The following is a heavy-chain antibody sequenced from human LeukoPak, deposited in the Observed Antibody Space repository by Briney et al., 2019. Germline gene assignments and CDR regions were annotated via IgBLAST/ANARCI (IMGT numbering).Heavy chain of an antibody. CDR1: GGSISSGGYY. CDR2: IYHSGST. CDR3: ARDLVTHDAFDI. J-gene: IGHJ3*02. V-gene: IGHV4-30-2*01. Sequence: SQTLSLTCTVSGGSISSGGYYWSWIRQPPGKGLKWIGYIYHSGSTYYNPSLKSRVTISVDRSKNQFSLRLSSVTAADTAVYYCARDLVTHDAFDIWGQGTMVTVSS. D-gene: IGHD4-23*01.